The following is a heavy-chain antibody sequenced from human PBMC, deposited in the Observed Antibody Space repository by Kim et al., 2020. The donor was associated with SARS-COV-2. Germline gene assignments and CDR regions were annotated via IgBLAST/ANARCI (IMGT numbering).Heavy chain of an antibody. CDR2: IYYSGST. D-gene: IGHD6-6*01. J-gene: IGHJ4*02. Sequence: SETLSLTCTVSGGSISSSSYYWGWIRQPPGKGLEWIGSIYYSGSTYYNPSLKSRVTISVDTSKNQFSLKLNSVTAADTAVYYCARHGVPIAVRHVDYWGQGTLVTVSS. V-gene: IGHV4-39*01. CDR1: GGSISSSSYY. CDR3: ARHGVPIAVRHVDY.